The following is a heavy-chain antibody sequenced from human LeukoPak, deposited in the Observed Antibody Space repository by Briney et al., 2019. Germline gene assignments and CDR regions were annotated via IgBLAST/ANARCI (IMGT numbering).Heavy chain of an antibody. CDR1: GVSMRSNW. Sequence: PSETLSLTCAVSGVSMRSNWWSWVRQSPGKGLEWIGEIYHSGSTNYNPSLRSRVDIAVDQSRNQFSLKLRSVTAADTAVYYCVSNGYYSIDYWGQGTLVTVSS. CDR2: IYHSGST. D-gene: IGHD3-22*01. V-gene: IGHV4-4*02. J-gene: IGHJ4*02. CDR3: VSNGYYSIDY.